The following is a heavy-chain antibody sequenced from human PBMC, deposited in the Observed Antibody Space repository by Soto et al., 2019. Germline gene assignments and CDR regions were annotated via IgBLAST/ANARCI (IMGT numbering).Heavy chain of an antibody. CDR3: ARVGYSSSDYFDY. CDR1: GFTFSSYS. J-gene: IGHJ4*02. Sequence: GGSLRLSCAASGFTFSSYSMNWVRQAPGKGLEWVSSISSSSSYIYYADSVKGRFTISRDNAKNSLYLQMNSLRAEDTAVYYCARVGYSSSDYFDYWGQGTLVTVSS. CDR2: ISSSSSYI. D-gene: IGHD6-13*01. V-gene: IGHV3-21*01.